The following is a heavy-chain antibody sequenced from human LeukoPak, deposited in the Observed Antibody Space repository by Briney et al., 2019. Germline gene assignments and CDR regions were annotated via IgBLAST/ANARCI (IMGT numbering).Heavy chain of an antibody. J-gene: IGHJ3*02. V-gene: IGHV3-30-3*01. CDR1: GFTFSSYA. D-gene: IGHD2-21*01. Sequence: PGGSLRLSCAASGFTFSSYAVHWVRQAPGKGLEWVAVISYDGSNKYYADSVKGRFTISRDNSKNTLYLQMNSLRAEDTAVYYCARPGGDGAFDIWGQGTMVTVSS. CDR2: ISYDGSNK. CDR3: ARPGGDGAFDI.